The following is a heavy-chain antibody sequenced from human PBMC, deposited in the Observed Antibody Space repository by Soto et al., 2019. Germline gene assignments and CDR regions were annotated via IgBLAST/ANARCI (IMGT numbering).Heavy chain of an antibody. Sequence: GGSLRLSCAASGVTVSTNYMSWVRQAPGKGLEWVSVIQSGGTTRYADSVKGRFTITTDNSKNTLYLQMNSLRAEDTAVYYCARDLRYDFWSGRDDWFDPWGQGTLVTVSS. J-gene: IGHJ5*02. CDR1: GVTVSTNY. V-gene: IGHV3-53*05. CDR2: IQSGGTT. CDR3: ARDLRYDFWSGRDDWFDP. D-gene: IGHD3-3*01.